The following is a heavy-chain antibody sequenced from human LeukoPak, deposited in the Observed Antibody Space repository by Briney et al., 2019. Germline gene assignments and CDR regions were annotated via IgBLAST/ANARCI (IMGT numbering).Heavy chain of an antibody. CDR2: IKQDGSDK. Sequence: GGSLRLSCAASGFTFSSYWMSWVRQAPGKGLEWVANIKQDGSDKFHVDSVKGRFTISRDNAKKSLYLQMNSLRAEDTAVYYCAREGCSGGTCYFYWFDSWGQGTLVTVSS. D-gene: IGHD2-15*01. CDR1: GFTFSSYW. J-gene: IGHJ5*01. CDR3: AREGCSGGTCYFYWFDS. V-gene: IGHV3-7*01.